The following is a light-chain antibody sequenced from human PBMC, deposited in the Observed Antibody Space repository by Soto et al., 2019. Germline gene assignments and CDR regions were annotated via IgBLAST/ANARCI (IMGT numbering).Light chain of an antibody. Sequence: EIVLTQSPATLSLSPGERATLSCRASRSVSSYLAWYQQSPGQAPRLLIYDASNRATGIPARFSGSGSGTDFALTIRSLEPEDFAVYYCHKRSDWPRTFGQGTKVDIK. J-gene: IGKJ1*01. CDR3: HKRSDWPRT. CDR1: RSVSSY. CDR2: DAS. V-gene: IGKV3-11*01.